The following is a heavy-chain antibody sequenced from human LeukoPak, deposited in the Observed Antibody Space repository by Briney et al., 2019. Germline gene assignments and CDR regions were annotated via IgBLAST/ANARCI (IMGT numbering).Heavy chain of an antibody. Sequence: PGGSLRLSCAASGFSFSSYWMYWVRQAPGKGLEWVSSSSSSSSYIYYADSVKGRFTISRDNAKNSLYLQMNSLRAEDTAVYYCARAFNQLLSYYYMDVWGKGTTVTVSS. CDR2: SSSSSSYI. D-gene: IGHD2-2*01. J-gene: IGHJ6*03. CDR1: GFSFSSYW. V-gene: IGHV3-21*01. CDR3: ARAFNQLLSYYYMDV.